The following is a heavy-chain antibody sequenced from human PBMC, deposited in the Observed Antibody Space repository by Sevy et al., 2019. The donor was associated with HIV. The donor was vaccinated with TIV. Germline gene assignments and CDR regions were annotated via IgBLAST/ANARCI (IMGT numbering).Heavy chain of an antibody. Sequence: GGSLKLSCAASGFTFSNYAMNWVRQAPGKGLEWVSGISGSGGSGDKTNYADSVKGRFTISRDDSKNSLYLQLNSLRAEDTAIYYCARKYDSSGYFDYWGLGTLVTVSS. V-gene: IGHV3-23*01. CDR1: GFTFSNYA. CDR2: ISGSGGSGDKT. CDR3: ARKYDSSGYFDY. J-gene: IGHJ4*02. D-gene: IGHD3-22*01.